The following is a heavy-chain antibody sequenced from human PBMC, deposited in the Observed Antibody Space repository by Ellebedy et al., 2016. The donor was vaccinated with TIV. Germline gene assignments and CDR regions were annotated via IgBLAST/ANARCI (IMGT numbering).Heavy chain of an antibody. D-gene: IGHD3-10*01. CDR3: AREGSYTLHDAFDI. CDR1: DFNVSGNY. CDR2: LFRAGTA. V-gene: IGHV3-53*04. Sequence: GESLKISCAASDFNVSGNYMSWVRQAPGKGLEWVSVLFRAGTAKYADSVKGRFTVSRHDSKNILYLEMNSLRGEDTAVYYCAREGSYTLHDAFDIWGQGTTVTVSS. J-gene: IGHJ3*02.